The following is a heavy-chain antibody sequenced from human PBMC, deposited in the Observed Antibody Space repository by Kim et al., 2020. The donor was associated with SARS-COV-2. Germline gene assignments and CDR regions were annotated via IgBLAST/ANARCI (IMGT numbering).Heavy chain of an antibody. V-gene: IGHV5-51*01. Sequence: GESLKISCKGSGYNFPSYWIGWVRQMPGKGLEWMGIIHPGDSDTRYSPSFQGQVTISVDKSISTAYLQWSSLKASDTAMYYCARHTYNWNSDYWGQGNLVTVSS. J-gene: IGHJ4*02. CDR3: ARHTYNWNSDY. CDR2: IHPGDSDT. D-gene: IGHD1-1*01. CDR1: GYNFPSYW.